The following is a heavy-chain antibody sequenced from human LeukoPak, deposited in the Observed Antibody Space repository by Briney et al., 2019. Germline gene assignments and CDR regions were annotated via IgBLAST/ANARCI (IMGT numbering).Heavy chain of an antibody. V-gene: IGHV4-61*02. CDR1: GGSISSGSYY. CDR3: ARYCGSTNCYVDAFDI. CDR2: IHTSGST. J-gene: IGHJ3*02. Sequence: SETLSLTCTVSGGSISSGSYYWSWIRQPAGKGLERIGRIHTSGSTNYNPSLKSRVTMSVDTSKNQFSLKLSSVTAADTAVYYCARYCGSTNCYVDAFDIWGQGTVVTVSS. D-gene: IGHD2-2*01.